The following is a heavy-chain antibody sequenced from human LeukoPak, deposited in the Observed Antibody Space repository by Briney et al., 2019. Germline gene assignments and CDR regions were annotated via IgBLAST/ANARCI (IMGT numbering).Heavy chain of an antibody. J-gene: IGHJ3*02. CDR3: ARVRCSGGSCYSFFFLGGAFDI. Sequence: SETLSLTCTVSGGSISSSSYYWGWIHQPPGKGLEWIGSIYCSGSTYYNPSLKSRVTISVDTSKNQFSLKLSSVTAADTAVYYCARVRCSGGSCYSFFFLGGAFDIWGQGTMVTVSS. V-gene: IGHV4-39*07. D-gene: IGHD2-15*01. CDR1: GGSISSSSYY. CDR2: IYCSGST.